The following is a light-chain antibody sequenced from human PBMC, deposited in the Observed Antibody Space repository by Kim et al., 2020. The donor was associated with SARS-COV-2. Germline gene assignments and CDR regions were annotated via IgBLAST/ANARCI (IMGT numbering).Light chain of an antibody. Sequence: YELTQPPSVSVSPGQTASITCSGDKLGDKYTCWYQQKPGQSPVLVIYQDTKRPSGIPERFSGSNSGNTATLTISGTQAMDEADYYCQAWDSSTPYVFGTGTKVTVL. J-gene: IGLJ1*01. V-gene: IGLV3-1*01. CDR1: KLGDKY. CDR3: QAWDSSTPYV. CDR2: QDT.